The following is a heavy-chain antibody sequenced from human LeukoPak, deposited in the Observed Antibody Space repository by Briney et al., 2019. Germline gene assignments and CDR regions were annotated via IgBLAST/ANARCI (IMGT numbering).Heavy chain of an antibody. CDR3: ARESEAYCGGDCYSYFDY. V-gene: IGHV4-31*03. D-gene: IGHD2-21*02. J-gene: IGHJ4*02. Sequence: SETLSLTCTVSGGSISSGGYYWSWIRQHPGKGLEWIGYIYYSGSTYYNPSLKSRVTISVDTSMNQFSLKLSSVTAADTAVYYCARESEAYCGGDCYSYFDYWGQGTLVTVSS. CDR1: GGSISSGGYY. CDR2: IYYSGST.